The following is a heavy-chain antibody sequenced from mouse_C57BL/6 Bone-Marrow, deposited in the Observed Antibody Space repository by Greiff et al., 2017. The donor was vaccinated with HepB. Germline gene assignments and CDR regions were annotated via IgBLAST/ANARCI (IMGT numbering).Heavy chain of an antibody. J-gene: IGHJ3*01. CDR1: GYTFTDYY. V-gene: IGHV1-26*01. CDR3: ARSITTVVATSRAWFAY. CDR2: INPNNGGT. D-gene: IGHD1-1*01. Sequence: EVQLQQSGPELVKPGASVKISCKASGYTFTDYYMNWVKQSHGKSLEWIGDINPNNGGTSYNQKFKGKATLTVDKSSSTAYMELRSLTSEDSAVYYCARSITTVVATSRAWFAYWGQGTLVTVSA.